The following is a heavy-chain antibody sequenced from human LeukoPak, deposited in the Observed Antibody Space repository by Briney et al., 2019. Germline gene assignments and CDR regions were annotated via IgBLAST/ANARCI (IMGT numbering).Heavy chain of an antibody. Sequence: SETLSLTCSVSVASITVGTYYWGWIRQPPGNGLEWNGSIYYTGSTYDNPSLKNRLIISVGTSTNQSPLQLSSGTGAETAVYYCARRGGSGRDFDYWGQGTRVTVSS. J-gene: IGHJ4*02. CDR1: VASITVGTYY. CDR3: ARRGGSGRDFDY. D-gene: IGHD1-26*01. CDR2: IYYTGST. V-gene: IGHV4-39*01.